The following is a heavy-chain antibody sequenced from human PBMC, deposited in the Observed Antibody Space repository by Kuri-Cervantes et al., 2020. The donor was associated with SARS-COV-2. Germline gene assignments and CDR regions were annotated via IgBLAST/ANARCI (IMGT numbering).Heavy chain of an antibody. Sequence: GESLKISCAASGFIFSSYWMHWVRQAPGKGLVWVSRINSDGSSTSYADSVKGRFTITRDNAKNTLYLQMNSLRAEDTAVYYCARDRYDFWSGLGYYYYGMDVWGQGTTVTVSS. CDR1: GFIFSSYW. J-gene: IGHJ6*02. D-gene: IGHD3-3*01. CDR2: INSDGSST. CDR3: ARDRYDFWSGLGYYYYGMDV. V-gene: IGHV3-74*01.